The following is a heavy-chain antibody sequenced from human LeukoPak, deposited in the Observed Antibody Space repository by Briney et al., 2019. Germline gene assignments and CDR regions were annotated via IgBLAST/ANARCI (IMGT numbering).Heavy chain of an antibody. Sequence: PGRSLRLSCAASGFAFSSYGMRWVRQAPGKGLEWVSAISGSGGSTYYADSVKGRFTISRDNSKNTLYLQMNSLRAEDTAVYYCAKLPLIVVVTAIFDYWGQGTLVTVSS. D-gene: IGHD2-21*02. V-gene: IGHV3-23*01. CDR2: ISGSGGST. CDR3: AKLPLIVVVTAIFDY. CDR1: GFAFSSYG. J-gene: IGHJ4*02.